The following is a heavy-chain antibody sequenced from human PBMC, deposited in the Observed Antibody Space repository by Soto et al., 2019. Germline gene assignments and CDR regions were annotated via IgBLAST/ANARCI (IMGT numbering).Heavy chain of an antibody. CDR3: ARDWGNCTNGVCYTLPFDY. D-gene: IGHD2-8*01. CDR2: TYYRSKWYN. Sequence: PSQTLSLTCVISGDSVSSNSAAWNWIRQSPSRGLEWLGRTYYRSKWYNDYAVSVKSRITINPDTSKNQFSLQLNSVTPEDTAVYYCARDWGNCTNGVCYTLPFDYWGQGTLVTVSS. CDR1: GDSVSSNSAA. V-gene: IGHV6-1*01. J-gene: IGHJ4*02.